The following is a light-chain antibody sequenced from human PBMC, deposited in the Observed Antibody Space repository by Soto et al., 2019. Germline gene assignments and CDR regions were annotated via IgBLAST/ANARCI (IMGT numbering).Light chain of an antibody. CDR2: DAS. Sequence: IQMTQSPSTLSASLVDRVTITCRASQTINSWLAWYQQKPGKAPKLLIYDASSLESGVPSRFSGSGSGTEFTLTISSLQPDDFATYYCQQYNSYPWTFGQGTKVDIK. CDR3: QQYNSYPWT. J-gene: IGKJ1*01. V-gene: IGKV1-5*01. CDR1: QTINSW.